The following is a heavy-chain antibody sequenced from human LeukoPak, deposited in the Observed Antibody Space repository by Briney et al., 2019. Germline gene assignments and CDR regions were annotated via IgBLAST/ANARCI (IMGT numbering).Heavy chain of an antibody. Sequence: GGSLRLSCAASGFTFSSYWMNWVRQAPGKGLEWVANIKQDGSESHFVDSVKGRFTISRDNAKNSLYLQMNSLRAEDTAVYYCTSYSFDYWGQGTLVTVSS. J-gene: IGHJ4*02. CDR3: TSYSFDY. D-gene: IGHD5-18*01. V-gene: IGHV3-7*01. CDR2: IKQDGSES. CDR1: GFTFSSYW.